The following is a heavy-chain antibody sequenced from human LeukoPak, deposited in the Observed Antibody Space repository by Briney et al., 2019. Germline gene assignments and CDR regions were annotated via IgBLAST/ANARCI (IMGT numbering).Heavy chain of an antibody. CDR1: GFTVSSNY. CDR3: AGLWFGEEGGFDY. Sequence: GGSLRLSCAASGFTVSSNYMSWVRQAPGKGLEWVSVIYSGGRIYYADSVKGRFTISRDNSKNTLYLQMNSLRAEDTAVYYCAGLWFGEEGGFDYWGQGTLVTVPS. CDR2: IYSGGRI. V-gene: IGHV3-53*01. J-gene: IGHJ4*02. D-gene: IGHD3-10*01.